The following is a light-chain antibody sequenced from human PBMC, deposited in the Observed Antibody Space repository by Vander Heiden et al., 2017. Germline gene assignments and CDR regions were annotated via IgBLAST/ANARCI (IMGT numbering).Light chain of an antibody. J-gene: IGKJ1*01. CDR3: QHRSGWLPLT. V-gene: IGKV3-11*01. CDR2: EAS. Sequence: IVSTSSPATLSLSPGEGATLSCRASQSVSSYLAWYKHKPGQAPRLLIYEASNRATGIPARFSGTGSGTDFTLTISSLEPEDFAVYYCQHRSGWLPLTFGHGTKVEIK. CDR1: QSVSSY.